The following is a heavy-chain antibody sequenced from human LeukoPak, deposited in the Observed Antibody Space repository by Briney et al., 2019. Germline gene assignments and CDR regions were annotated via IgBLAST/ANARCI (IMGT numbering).Heavy chain of an antibody. CDR1: GGSISSGGYY. CDR3: ARDRVGFYYFDY. D-gene: IGHD5-24*01. Sequence: PSETLSLTCTVSGGSISSGGYYWSWIRQHPGKGLEWIGYIYYSGSTYYNPSLKSRVTISVDTSKNQFSLKLSSVTAADTAVYYCARDRVGFYYFDYWGQGTLVTVSS. V-gene: IGHV4-31*03. J-gene: IGHJ4*02. CDR2: IYYSGST.